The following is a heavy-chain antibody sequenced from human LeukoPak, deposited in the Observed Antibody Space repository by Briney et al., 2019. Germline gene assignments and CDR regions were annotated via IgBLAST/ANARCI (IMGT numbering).Heavy chain of an antibody. Sequence: GGSLRLSCAASGFTFSSYSMNWVRQAPGKGLEWVSYISSSSSTIYYADSVKGRFTISRDNAKNSLYLQMNSQRDENTAVYYCARDETTYYDYIWGSYRSPYFDYWGQGTLVTVSS. V-gene: IGHV3-48*02. CDR2: ISSSSSTI. J-gene: IGHJ4*02. D-gene: IGHD3-16*02. CDR1: GFTFSSYS. CDR3: ARDETTYYDYIWGSYRSPYFDY.